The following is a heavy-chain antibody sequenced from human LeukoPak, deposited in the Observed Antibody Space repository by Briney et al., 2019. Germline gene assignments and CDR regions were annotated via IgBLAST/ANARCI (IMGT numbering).Heavy chain of an antibody. J-gene: IGHJ4*02. CDR2: IKSKTDGATT. D-gene: IGHD2-8*01. CDR1: GLTFRHTW. V-gene: IGHV3-15*01. CDR3: ATVNARYYFDS. Sequence: GGSLRLSCAASGLTFRHTWMTWVRQAPGKGLEWIGRIKSKTDGATTDYAAPVQGRFTISRDDSRNTLNLQMNSLKAEDTGMYYCATVNARYYFDSWGQGTLVTVSS.